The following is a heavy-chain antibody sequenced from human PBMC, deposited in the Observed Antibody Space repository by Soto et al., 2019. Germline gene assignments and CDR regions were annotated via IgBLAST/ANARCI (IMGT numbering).Heavy chain of an antibody. V-gene: IGHV1-46*01. Sequence: ASVKVSCKASGYTFTSYYMHWVRQAPGQGLEWMGIINPSGGSTSYAQKFQGRVTITTDTSTSTVYMELSSLRSEDTAVYYCARGFKYCSGGSCYLDYWGQGTLVTVSS. J-gene: IGHJ4*02. CDR2: INPSGGST. CDR3: ARGFKYCSGGSCYLDY. D-gene: IGHD2-15*01. CDR1: GYTFTSYY.